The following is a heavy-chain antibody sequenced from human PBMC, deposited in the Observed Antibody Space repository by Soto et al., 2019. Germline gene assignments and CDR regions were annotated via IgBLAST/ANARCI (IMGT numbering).Heavy chain of an antibody. CDR1: GYSIRNGNY. CDR3: TRVFGFWSGFSDS. D-gene: IGHD3-3*01. J-gene: IGHJ4*02. V-gene: IGHV4-38-2*01. CDR2: MYSNGST. Sequence: PSETLPLTCDVFGYSIRNGNYWCWIRQSPGKGLEWIGSMYSNGSTYYKSALKSRVTISVDTSKNQFSLKSTSVSDADTAVYYCTRVFGFWSGFSDSWGQGILVTV.